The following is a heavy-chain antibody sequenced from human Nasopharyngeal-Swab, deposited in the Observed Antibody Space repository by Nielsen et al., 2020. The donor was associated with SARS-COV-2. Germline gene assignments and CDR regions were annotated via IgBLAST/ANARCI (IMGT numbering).Heavy chain of an antibody. CDR3: ARLEIAAAVRGCGY. CDR1: GYTFTDYA. J-gene: IGHJ4*02. V-gene: IGHV7-4-1*02. Sequence: ASVKVSCKASGYTFTDYAMNWVRQAPGQGLEWMGWINTNTGNPTYAQGFTGRFVFSLDTSVSTAYLQINSLKAEDTAIYYCARLEIAAAVRGCGYWGQGTLISVSA. CDR2: INTNTGNP. D-gene: IGHD6-13*01.